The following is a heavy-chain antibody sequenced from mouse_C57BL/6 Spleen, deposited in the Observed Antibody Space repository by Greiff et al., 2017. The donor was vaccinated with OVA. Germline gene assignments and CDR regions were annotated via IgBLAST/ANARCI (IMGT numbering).Heavy chain of an antibody. J-gene: IGHJ3*01. CDR1: GYTFTSYW. Sequence: QVQLKQPGAELVRPGSSVKLSCKASGYTFTSYWMDWVKQRPGQGLEWIGNIYPSDSETHYNQKFKDKAPLTVDKSSSTAYMQLSSLTSEDSAVYYCASLLRIAYWGQGTLVTVSA. V-gene: IGHV1-61*01. CDR3: ASLLRIAY. D-gene: IGHD1-1*01. CDR2: IYPSDSET.